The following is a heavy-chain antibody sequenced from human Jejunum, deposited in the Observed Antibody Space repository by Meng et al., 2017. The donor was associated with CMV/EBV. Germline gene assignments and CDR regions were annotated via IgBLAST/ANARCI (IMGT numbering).Heavy chain of an antibody. CDR2: IYRSGSN. CDR3: ARVKWQVEGGYFDF. D-gene: IGHD2-15*01. Sequence: VSGGSNTSTNWWRWVRQPPGKGLEWSGEIYRSGSNKYNPSLKRRVTMSVDKSSNQFSLKLRSVTGADTALYYCARVKWQVEGGYFDFWGQGTLVTVSS. CDR1: GGSNTSTNW. V-gene: IGHV4-4*02. J-gene: IGHJ4*02.